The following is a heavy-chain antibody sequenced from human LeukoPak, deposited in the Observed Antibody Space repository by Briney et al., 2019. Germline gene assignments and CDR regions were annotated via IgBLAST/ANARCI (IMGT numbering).Heavy chain of an antibody. D-gene: IGHD5-12*01. CDR2: IYHSGST. Sequence: PSGTLSLTCAVSGGSISSSNWWSWVRQPPGKGLEWIGEIYHSGSTYYNPSLKSRVTISVDTSKNQFSLKLSSVTAADTAVYYCARESAGQVAFDYWGQGTLVTVSS. V-gene: IGHV4-4*02. J-gene: IGHJ4*02. CDR3: ARESAGQVAFDY. CDR1: GGSISSSNW.